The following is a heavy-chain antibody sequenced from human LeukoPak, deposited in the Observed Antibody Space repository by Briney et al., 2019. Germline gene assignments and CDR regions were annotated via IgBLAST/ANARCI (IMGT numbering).Heavy chain of an antibody. Sequence: ASVKVSCKASGGTFSSYAISWVRQAPGQGLEWMGGIIPIFGTANYAQKFQGRVTVTTDESTSTAYMELSSLRSEDTAVYYCAREVIAARGNWFDPWGQGTLVTVSS. CDR2: IIPIFGTA. V-gene: IGHV1-69*05. D-gene: IGHD6-6*01. CDR3: AREVIAARGNWFDP. J-gene: IGHJ5*02. CDR1: GGTFSSYA.